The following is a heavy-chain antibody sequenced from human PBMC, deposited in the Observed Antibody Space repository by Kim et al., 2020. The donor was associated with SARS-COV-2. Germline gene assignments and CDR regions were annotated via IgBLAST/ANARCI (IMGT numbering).Heavy chain of an antibody. CDR3: ATTRGYYDSSGVFDY. J-gene: IGHJ4*02. V-gene: IGHV3-9*01. CDR2: ISWNSGSI. CDR1: GFTFDDYA. Sequence: GGSLRLSCAASGFTFDDYAMHWVRQAPGKGLEWVSGISWNSGSIGYADSVKGRFTISRDNAKNSLYLQMNSLRAEDTALYYCATTRGYYDSSGVFDYWGQGTLVTVSS. D-gene: IGHD3-22*01.